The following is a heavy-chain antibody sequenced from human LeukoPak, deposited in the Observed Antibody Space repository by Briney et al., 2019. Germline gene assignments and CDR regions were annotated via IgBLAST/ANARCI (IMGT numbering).Heavy chain of an antibody. CDR3: AREGGDSSGGAFDI. Sequence: SVKVSCKASGGTFSSYAISWVRQAPGQGLEWMGRIISILGIANYAQKFQGRVTITADKSTSTAYMELSSLRSEDTAVYYCAREGGDSSGGAFDIWGQGTMVTVSS. J-gene: IGHJ3*02. CDR1: GGTFSSYA. CDR2: IISILGIA. D-gene: IGHD3-22*01. V-gene: IGHV1-69*04.